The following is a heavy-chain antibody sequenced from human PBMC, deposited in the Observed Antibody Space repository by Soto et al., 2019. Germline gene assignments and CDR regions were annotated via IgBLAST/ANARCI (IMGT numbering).Heavy chain of an antibody. CDR3: ARGSGSSSRIWFDP. CDR2: ISAYNGNT. Sequence: ASVKFSFEASVYIFTDYYMHWLRQAPGQELEWMGWISAYNGNTDYAQELQGRVTMTTDTSTSTAYMELRSLRSDHTAVYYCARGSGSSSRIWFDPWGQGTLVTVSS. V-gene: IGHV1-18*04. CDR1: VYIFTDYY. J-gene: IGHJ5*02. D-gene: IGHD6-6*01.